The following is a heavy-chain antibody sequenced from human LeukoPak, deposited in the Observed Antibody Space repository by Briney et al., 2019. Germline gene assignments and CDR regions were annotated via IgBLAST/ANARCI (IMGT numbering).Heavy chain of an antibody. CDR2: IYDSGST. V-gene: IGHV4-59*12. CDR1: GGSMTNLY. CDR3: ASGEFRHGLQVDY. J-gene: IGHJ4*02. D-gene: IGHD3/OR15-3a*01. Sequence: NPSETLSLTCSVTGGSMTNLYWTWIRQPPGKGLEWIGDIYDSGSTRYNTSLESRVTISVDTSKNQFSLNLSSLTAADTAVYYCASGEFRHGLQVDYWGQGTLVAVSS.